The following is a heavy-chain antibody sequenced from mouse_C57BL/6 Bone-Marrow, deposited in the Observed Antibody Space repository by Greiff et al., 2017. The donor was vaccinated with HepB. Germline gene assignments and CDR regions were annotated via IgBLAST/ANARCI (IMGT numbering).Heavy chain of an antibody. CDR1: GYTFTDYY. Sequence: VQLQQSGAELVRPGASVKLSCKASGYTFTDYYINWVKQRPGQGLEWIGAIYPGNSDTRYNQKFKGKAKLTAVTSASTAYMELSSLTNEDSAVYYCTRHYGSSSWFAYWGQGTLVTVSA. D-gene: IGHD1-1*01. CDR3: TRHYGSSSWFAY. J-gene: IGHJ3*01. CDR2: IYPGNSDT. V-gene: IGHV1-5*01.